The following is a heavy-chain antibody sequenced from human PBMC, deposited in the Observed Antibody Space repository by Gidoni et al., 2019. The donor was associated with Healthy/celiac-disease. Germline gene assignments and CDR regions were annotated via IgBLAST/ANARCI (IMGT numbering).Heavy chain of an antibody. CDR1: GGSISSYY. J-gene: IGHJ6*02. V-gene: IGHV4-59*01. D-gene: IGHD5-18*01. CDR2: IYYSGST. Sequence: QVQLQESGPGLVKPSETLSLTCTVSGGSISSYYWSWIRQPPGKGLEWIGYIYYSGSTNYNPSLKSRVTISVDTSKNQFSLKLSSVTAADTAVYYCARSHTAMVAQYYYYYGMDVWGQGTTVTVSS. CDR3: ARSHTAMVAQYYYYYGMDV.